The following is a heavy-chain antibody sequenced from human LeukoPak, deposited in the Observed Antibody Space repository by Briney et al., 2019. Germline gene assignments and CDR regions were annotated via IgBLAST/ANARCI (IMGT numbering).Heavy chain of an antibody. V-gene: IGHV3-23*01. D-gene: IGHD5-18*01. CDR2: ITASGGNT. CDR1: GFTFSSYA. J-gene: IGHJ4*02. CDR3: ARAMAVVYSYGKQDY. Sequence: GDSLRLSCAASGFTFSSYAMNWVRQAPGKGREWVSSITASGGNTYYADSVKGRFTISRDNSKNTLYLQMNSLRAEDTAVYYCARAMAVVYSYGKQDYWGQGTLVTVSS.